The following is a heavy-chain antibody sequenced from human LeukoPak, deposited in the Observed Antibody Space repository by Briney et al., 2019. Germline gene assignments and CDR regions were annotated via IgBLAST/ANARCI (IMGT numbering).Heavy chain of an antibody. CDR2: ITATSSST. D-gene: IGHD3-10*01. Sequence: PGGSLRLSCVASGFTSSGHYIDWVRQAPGKGLEWVSAITATSSSTHDADSVQGRFTISRDNSKNTLYLQMNSLRPEDTAIYYCAKLFESGTYNNFFHYWGQGTLVTVFS. CDR3: AKLFESGTYNNFFHY. V-gene: IGHV3-23*01. J-gene: IGHJ4*02. CDR1: GFTSSGHY.